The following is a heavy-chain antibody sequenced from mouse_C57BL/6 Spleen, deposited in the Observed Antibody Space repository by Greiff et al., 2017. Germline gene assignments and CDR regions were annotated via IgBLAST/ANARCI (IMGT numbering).Heavy chain of an antibody. J-gene: IGHJ4*01. D-gene: IGHD1-1*01. CDR1: GFTFSSYA. CDR3: TRDPVYGSSPYYAMDY. V-gene: IGHV5-9-1*02. CDR2: ISSGGDYI. Sequence: EVKLVESGEGLVKPGGSLKLSCAASGFTFSSYAMSWVRQTPEKRLEWVAYISSGGDYIYYADTVKGRFTISRDKARNTLYLQMSSLKSEDTAMYYCTRDPVYGSSPYYAMDYWGQGTSVTVSS.